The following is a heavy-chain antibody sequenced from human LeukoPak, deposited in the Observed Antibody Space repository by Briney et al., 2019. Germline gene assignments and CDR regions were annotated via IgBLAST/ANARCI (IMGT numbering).Heavy chain of an antibody. D-gene: IGHD5-12*01. CDR3: ATDIVATRGDAFDI. CDR1: GYTFTSYA. Sequence: ASVKVSCKASGYTFTSYAVNWVRQAPGQGLEWMGWINTNTGNPTYAQGFTGRFVFSLDTSVSTAYLQISSLKAEDTAVYYCATDIVATRGDAFDIWGQGTMVTVSS. V-gene: IGHV7-4-1*02. J-gene: IGHJ3*02. CDR2: INTNTGNP.